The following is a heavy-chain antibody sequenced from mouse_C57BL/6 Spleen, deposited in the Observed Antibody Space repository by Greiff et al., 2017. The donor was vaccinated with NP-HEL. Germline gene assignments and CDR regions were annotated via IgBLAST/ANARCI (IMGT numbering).Heavy chain of an antibody. Sequence: VQLQQSGPGLVKPSQSLSLTCSVTGYSITSGYYWNWIRQFPGNKLEWMGYISYDGSNNYNPSLKNRISITRDTSKNQFFLKLNSVTTEDTATYYCARALLLRWYFDVWGTGTTVTVSS. CDR1: GYSITSGYY. CDR2: ISYDGSN. V-gene: IGHV3-6*01. J-gene: IGHJ1*03. CDR3: ARALLLRWYFDV. D-gene: IGHD1-1*01.